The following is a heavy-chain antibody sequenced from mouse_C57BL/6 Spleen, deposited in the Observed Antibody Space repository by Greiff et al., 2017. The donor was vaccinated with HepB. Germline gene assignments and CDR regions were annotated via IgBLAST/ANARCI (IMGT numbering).Heavy chain of an antibody. CDR2: IDPETGGT. J-gene: IGHJ2*01. V-gene: IGHV1-15*01. D-gene: IGHD2-3*01. Sequence: QVQLQQSGAELVRPGASVTLSCKASGYTFTDYEMHWVKQTPVHGLEWIGAIDPETGGTAYNQKFKGKAILTADKSSSTAYMELRSLTSEDSAVYYCTRPDGLYFDYWGQGTTLTVSS. CDR3: TRPDGLYFDY. CDR1: GYTFTDYE.